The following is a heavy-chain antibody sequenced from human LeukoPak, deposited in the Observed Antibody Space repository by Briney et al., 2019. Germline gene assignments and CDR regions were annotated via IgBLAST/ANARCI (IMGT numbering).Heavy chain of an antibody. CDR1: GYIFSGHG. J-gene: IGHJ4*02. Sequence: GASVKVSCKASGYIFSGHGISWVRQAPGEGLEWMGWITTYKGNMAYAPKFQGRVTMTRDTSTSTVYMELSSLRSEDTAVYYCARGRAGNDYGDYSDYWGQGTLVTVSS. CDR3: ARGRAGNDYGDYSDY. CDR2: ITTYKGNM. V-gene: IGHV1-18*01. D-gene: IGHD4-17*01.